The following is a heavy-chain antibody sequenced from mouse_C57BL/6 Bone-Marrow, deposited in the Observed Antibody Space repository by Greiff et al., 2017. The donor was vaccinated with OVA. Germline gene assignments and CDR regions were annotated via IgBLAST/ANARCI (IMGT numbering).Heavy chain of an antibody. CDR1: GYTFTSYW. CDR2: IYPGSGST. D-gene: IGHD1-2*01. Sequence: VQLQQSGAELVKPGASVKMSCKASGYTFTSYWITWVKQRPGQGLEWIGDIYPGSGSTNYNEKFKSKATLTVDTSSSTAYMQLSSLTSEDSAVYYCARLGTTAHAMDYWGQGTSVTVSS. CDR3: ARLGTTAHAMDY. V-gene: IGHV1-55*01. J-gene: IGHJ4*01.